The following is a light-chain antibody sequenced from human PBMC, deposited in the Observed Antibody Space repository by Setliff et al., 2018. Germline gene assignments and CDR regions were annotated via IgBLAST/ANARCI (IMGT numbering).Light chain of an antibody. J-gene: IGLJ1*01. CDR1: SNDVWGHIY. Sequence: QSALTQPPSASGSPGQSVTISCTGTSNDVWGHIYVSWYQQHPGKAPQLIIYDVTKRPSGVPDRFSGSKSGNTASLTVSGLQAEDEAEYYCSSYADSNIFLFGSGTKVTVL. CDR2: DVT. V-gene: IGLV2-8*01. CDR3: SSYADSNIFL.